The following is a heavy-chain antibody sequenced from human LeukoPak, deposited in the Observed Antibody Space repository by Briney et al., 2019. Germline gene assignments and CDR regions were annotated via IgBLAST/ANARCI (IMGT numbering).Heavy chain of an antibody. V-gene: IGHV4-34*01. Sequence: SETLSLTCTVSGGSISGYYWSWIRQPPGKGLEWIGEINHSGSTNYNPSLKSRVTISVDTSKNQFSLKLSSVTAADTAVYYCARLYYYGSGSYYPSPNYYYYYMDVWGKGTTVTISS. CDR3: ARLYYYGSGSYYPSPNYYYYYMDV. CDR2: INHSGST. J-gene: IGHJ6*03. D-gene: IGHD3-10*01. CDR1: GGSISGYY.